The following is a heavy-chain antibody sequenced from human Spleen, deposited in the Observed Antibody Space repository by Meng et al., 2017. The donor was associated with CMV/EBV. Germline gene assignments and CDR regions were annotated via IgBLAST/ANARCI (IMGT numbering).Heavy chain of an antibody. V-gene: IGHV1-18*01. CDR1: GYTFTSYG. CDR3: ARVQDYDFWSGYPDP. D-gene: IGHD3-3*01. Sequence: ASVKVSCKASGYTFTSYGISWMRQAPGQGLEWMGWISAYNGNTNYAQNLQGRVTMTTDTSTSTAYMELRSLRSDDTAVYYCARVQDYDFWSGYPDPWGQGTLVTVSS. J-gene: IGHJ5*02. CDR2: ISAYNGNT.